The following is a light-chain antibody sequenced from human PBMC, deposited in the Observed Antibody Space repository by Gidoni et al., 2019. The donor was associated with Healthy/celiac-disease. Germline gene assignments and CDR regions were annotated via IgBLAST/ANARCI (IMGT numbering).Light chain of an antibody. CDR3: AAWDDSLNGYV. CDR2: SNN. J-gene: IGLJ1*01. Sequence: QSVLPQPPSASGTPGQRVTISCSGSSSNIGSNTVNWYQQLPGTAPKLLIYSNNQRPSGVPDRFSGSKSGTSASLAISGLQSEDEAYYYCAAWDDSLNGYVFGTGTKVTVL. CDR1: SSNIGSNT. V-gene: IGLV1-44*01.